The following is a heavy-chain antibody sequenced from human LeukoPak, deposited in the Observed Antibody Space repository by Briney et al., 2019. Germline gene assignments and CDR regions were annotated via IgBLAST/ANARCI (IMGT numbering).Heavy chain of an antibody. Sequence: GGSLRLSCAASGFTFSSYAMNWVRQAPGKGLEWVANIKQDGSEKNYVDSVKGRFTLSRDNAKNSLYLQMSSLRDEDTAVYYCAGGNGWLIDYWGQGSLVTVSS. V-gene: IGHV3-7*04. CDR2: IKQDGSEK. CDR1: GFTFSSYA. J-gene: IGHJ4*02. CDR3: AGGNGWLIDY. D-gene: IGHD6-19*01.